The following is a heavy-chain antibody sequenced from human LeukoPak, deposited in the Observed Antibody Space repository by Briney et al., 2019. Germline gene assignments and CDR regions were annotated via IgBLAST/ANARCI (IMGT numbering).Heavy chain of an antibody. J-gene: IGHJ4*02. CDR3: ASSLRLGELSFYSDY. V-gene: IGHV1-69*04. CDR2: IIPILGIA. Sequence: SVKVSCKASGGTFSSYAIIWVRQAPGQGLEWMGRIIPILGIANYAQKFQGRVTITADKSTSTAYMELSSLRSEDTAVYYCASSLRLGELSFYSDYWGQGTLVTVSS. D-gene: IGHD3-16*02. CDR1: GGTFSSYA.